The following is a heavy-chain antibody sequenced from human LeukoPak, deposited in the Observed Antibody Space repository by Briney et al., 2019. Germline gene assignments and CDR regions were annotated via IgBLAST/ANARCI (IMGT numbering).Heavy chain of an antibody. D-gene: IGHD6-13*01. Sequence: SETLSLTCAVYGGSFSGYYWSWIRQPPGKGLEWIGEINHSGSTNYNPSLKSRVTISVDTSKNQFSLTLSSVTAADTAVYYCARGRGQQLVQCFDYWGQGTLVTVSS. CDR3: ARGRGQQLVQCFDY. V-gene: IGHV4-34*01. J-gene: IGHJ4*02. CDR1: GGSFSGYY. CDR2: INHSGST.